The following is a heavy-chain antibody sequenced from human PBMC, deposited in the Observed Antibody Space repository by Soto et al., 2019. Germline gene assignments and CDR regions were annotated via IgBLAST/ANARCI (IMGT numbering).Heavy chain of an antibody. CDR3: XXXXSXAIXGVVTRPASDFDY. Sequence: SLRLSCATSGFTFSNYWMHWVRQAPGKGLVWVSRVNNDGSGTIYADSVKGRFTISRDNSKNTLYLQMNSLRAEDTALYYXXXXXSXAIXGVVTRPASDFDYWGQGTLVTVSS. J-gene: IGHJ4*02. CDR2: VNNDGSGT. CDR1: GFTFSNYW. V-gene: IGHV3-74*01. D-gene: IGHD3-3*01.